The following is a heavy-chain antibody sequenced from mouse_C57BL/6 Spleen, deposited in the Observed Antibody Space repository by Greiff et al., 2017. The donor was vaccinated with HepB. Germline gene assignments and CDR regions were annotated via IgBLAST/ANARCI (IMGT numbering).Heavy chain of an antibody. Sequence: QVQLQQPGTELVKPGASVKLSCKASGYTFTSYWMHWVKQRPGQGLEWIGNINPSNGGTNYNEKFKSKATLTVDKSSSTAYMQLSSLTSEDSAVYYCAREIITTVVAPGFAYWGQGTLVTVSA. V-gene: IGHV1-53*01. J-gene: IGHJ3*01. CDR2: INPSNGGT. D-gene: IGHD1-1*01. CDR3: AREIITTVVAPGFAY. CDR1: GYTFTSYW.